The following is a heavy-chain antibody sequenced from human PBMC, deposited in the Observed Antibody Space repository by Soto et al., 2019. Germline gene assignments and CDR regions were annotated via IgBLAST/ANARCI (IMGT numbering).Heavy chain of an antibody. CDR3: ARRGRTTRDAFDI. V-gene: IGHV4-39*01. J-gene: IGHJ3*02. D-gene: IGHD4-17*01. Sequence: QLQLQESGPGLVKPSETLSLTCTVSGGSISSSSYYWGWIRQPPGKGLEWIGSIYYSGSTYYNPSLKRRVTTSVDTSKTQFSLKLSSVTAADTAVYYCARRGRTTRDAFDIWGQGTMVTVSS. CDR2: IYYSGST. CDR1: GGSISSSSYY.